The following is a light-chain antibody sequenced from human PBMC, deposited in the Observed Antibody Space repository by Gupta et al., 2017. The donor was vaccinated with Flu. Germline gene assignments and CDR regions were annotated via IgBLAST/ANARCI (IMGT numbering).Light chain of an antibody. CDR3: AAWDDSLNGPV. CDR2: TND. Sequence: QSVLTQPPSASGTPGQRVTLSCSGSSSNIGSNTVNWYQHLPGTAPKLLIYTNDQRPSRVPDRFSGSKSGTSASLAISGRQSEDEDDYYCAAWDDSLNGPVFGGGTKLTV. V-gene: IGLV1-44*01. CDR1: SSNIGSNT. J-gene: IGLJ2*01.